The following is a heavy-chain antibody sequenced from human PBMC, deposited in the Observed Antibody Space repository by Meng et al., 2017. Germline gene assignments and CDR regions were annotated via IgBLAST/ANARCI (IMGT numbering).Heavy chain of an antibody. CDR1: GGTFSSYT. CDR3: ARAYSYGYPYDY. D-gene: IGHD5-18*01. CDR2: IIPILGIA. V-gene: IGHV1-69*02. Sequence: SVKVSCKASGGTFSSYTISWVRQAPGQGLEWMGRIIPILGIANYAQKFQGRVTITADKSTSTAYMELSSLRSEDTAVYYCARAYSYGYPYDYWGQGKRVTGSS. J-gene: IGHJ4*02.